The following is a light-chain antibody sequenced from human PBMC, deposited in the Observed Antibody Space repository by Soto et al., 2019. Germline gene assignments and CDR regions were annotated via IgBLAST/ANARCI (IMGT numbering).Light chain of an antibody. CDR1: QGISNY. J-gene: IGKJ1*01. V-gene: IGKV1-27*01. CDR2: AAS. CDR3: QKYNSAPWT. Sequence: DIQMTQSPSSMSASVGDRVTITCRASQGISNYLAWYQQKPGKVPKLLIYAASTLQSGVPSRFSGSGSGTDFTLTISSLQPEYVATYYCQKYNSAPWTFGQGTTVEIK.